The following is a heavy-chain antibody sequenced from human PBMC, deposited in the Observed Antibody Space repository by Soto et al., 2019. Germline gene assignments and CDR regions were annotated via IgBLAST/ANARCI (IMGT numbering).Heavy chain of an antibody. CDR2: IYWDDDK. D-gene: IGHD2-21*02. CDR3: VQSRCGGDCLQSYSSHSYYGLDV. CDR1: GLSLSTTGVG. J-gene: IGHJ6*02. Sequence: QITLKESGPTLVKPTQTLTLTCTFSGLSLSTTGVGVGWIRQPPGKALEWLALIYWDDDKRYSPSLKSRLTTTQDTPKNQVVPTMTNMDPVDTATYYCVQSRCGGDCLQSYSSHSYYGLDVWGQGTTVTVSS. V-gene: IGHV2-5*02.